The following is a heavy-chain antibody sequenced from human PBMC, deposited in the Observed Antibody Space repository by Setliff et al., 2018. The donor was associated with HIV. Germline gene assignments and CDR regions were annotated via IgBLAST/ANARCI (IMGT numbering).Heavy chain of an antibody. J-gene: IGHJ6*03. CDR2: IKQDGREA. CDR3: VRGRGFGESGYSYYYMDV. CDR1: GFTFSSYW. Sequence: HPGGSLRLSCEASGFTFSSYWMTWARQAPGKGLEWVASIKQDGREAHYVDSLKGRFTISRDNPRNLLYLQMNSLRAEDTAIYYCVRGRGFGESGYSYYYMDVWGKGTTVTVSS. D-gene: IGHD3-10*01. V-gene: IGHV3-7*05.